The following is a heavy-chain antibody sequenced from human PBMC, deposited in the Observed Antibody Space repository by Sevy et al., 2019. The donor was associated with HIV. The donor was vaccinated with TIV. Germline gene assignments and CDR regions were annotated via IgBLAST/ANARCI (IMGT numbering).Heavy chain of an antibody. J-gene: IGHJ4*02. V-gene: IGHV3-20*04. CDR2: IYWNGGRT. CDR1: GFTFDDYG. CDR3: ARRATVVTDPRYLDY. D-gene: IGHD2-21*02. Sequence: GGSLRLSCAASGFTFDDYGMSWVRQAPGKGLQWVSGIYWNGGRTNHADSVKGRFTISRDNSKNSLYLQMNSLRAEDTAVYYCARRATVVTDPRYLDYWGQGTLVTVSS.